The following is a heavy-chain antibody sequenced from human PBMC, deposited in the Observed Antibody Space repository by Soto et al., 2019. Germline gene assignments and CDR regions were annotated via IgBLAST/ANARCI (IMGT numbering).Heavy chain of an antibody. CDR1: GFTFGSNW. CDR3: ASLEWESSGYADY. J-gene: IGHJ4*01. Sequence: EVQLVESGGGLVQPGGSLRLSCAASGFTFGSNWMSWVRQAPGKGLEWVANIKRDGSEKYYVDSVKGRFTISRDNAKNTLYLQMNSLRADDTAVYYCASLEWESSGYADYWGHGTQVTVSS. CDR2: IKRDGSEK. D-gene: IGHD5-12*01. V-gene: IGHV3-7*03.